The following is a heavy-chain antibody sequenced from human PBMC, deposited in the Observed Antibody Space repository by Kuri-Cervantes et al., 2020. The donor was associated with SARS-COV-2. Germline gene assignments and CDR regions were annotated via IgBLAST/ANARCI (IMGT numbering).Heavy chain of an antibody. CDR3: ARDLSYYDSSGYYLDAFDI. Sequence: SVKVSCKASGGTFSSYAISWVRQAPGQGLEWMGGIIPILGIANYAQKFQGRVTITADKSTSTVYMELSSLRSEDTAVYYCARDLSYYDSSGYYLDAFDIWGQGTMVTVSS. CDR1: GGTFSSYA. J-gene: IGHJ3*02. CDR2: IIPILGIA. D-gene: IGHD3-22*01. V-gene: IGHV1-69*10.